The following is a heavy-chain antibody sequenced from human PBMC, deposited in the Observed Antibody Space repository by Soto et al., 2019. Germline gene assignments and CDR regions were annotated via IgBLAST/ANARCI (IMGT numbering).Heavy chain of an antibody. CDR1: GGCMNSGGYC. J-gene: IGHJ4*02. CDR3: SRAILV. D-gene: IGHD2-15*01. CDR2: ISYGGTT. V-gene: IGHV4-31*03. Sequence: QVQLQESGPGLVKPSHTLSLTCTVSGGCMNSGGYCWNWIRQHPGEGLEWIGCISYGGTTSYNPSLKSRLTISVDTSKNQFSLMLNSVTAADTAVYYCSRAILVWGQGTLITVSS.